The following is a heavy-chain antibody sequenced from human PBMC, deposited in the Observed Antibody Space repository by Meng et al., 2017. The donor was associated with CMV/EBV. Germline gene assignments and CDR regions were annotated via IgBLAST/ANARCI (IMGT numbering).Heavy chain of an antibody. Sequence: KISCAASGFTFSSYAISWVRQAPGQGLEWMGGIIPILGIANYAQKFQGRVTITADKSTSTAYMELSSLRSEDTAVYYCARVPQGFDDSSGYYFVYWGQGTLVTVSS. CDR2: IIPILGIA. CDR3: ARVPQGFDDSSGYYFVY. J-gene: IGHJ4*02. CDR1: GFTFSSYA. V-gene: IGHV1-69*10. D-gene: IGHD3-22*01.